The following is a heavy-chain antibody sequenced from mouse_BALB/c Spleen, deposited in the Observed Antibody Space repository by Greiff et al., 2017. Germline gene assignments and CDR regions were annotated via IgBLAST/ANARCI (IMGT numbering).Heavy chain of an antibody. Sequence: EVQGVESGGGLVQPGGSRKLSCAASGFTFSSFGMHWVRQAPEKGLEWVAYISSGSSTIYYADTVKGRFTISRDNPKNTLFLQMTSLRSEDTAMYYCAGSTMITSMDYWGQGTSVTVSS. CDR2: ISSGSSTI. J-gene: IGHJ4*01. CDR3: AGSTMITSMDY. CDR1: GFTFSSFG. V-gene: IGHV5-17*02. D-gene: IGHD2-4*01.